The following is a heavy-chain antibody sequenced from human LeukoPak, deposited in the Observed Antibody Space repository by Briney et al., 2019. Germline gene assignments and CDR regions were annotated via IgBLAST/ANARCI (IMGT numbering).Heavy chain of an antibody. V-gene: IGHV1-46*03. CDR1: GYTFTNYY. CDR3: ARGAYYHDSSDLDH. Sequence: ASVKVSCKASGYTFTNYYVHWVRQAPGQGLEWMGIINSGGGSTSNAQKFQGRVTITRDTSTSTVYMELSSLRSEDTAVYYCARGAYYHDSSDLDHWGQGTLVTVSS. CDR2: INSGGGST. J-gene: IGHJ4*02. D-gene: IGHD3-22*01.